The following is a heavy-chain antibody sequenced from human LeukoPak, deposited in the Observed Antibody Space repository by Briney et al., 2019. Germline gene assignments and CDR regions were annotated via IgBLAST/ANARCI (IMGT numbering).Heavy chain of an antibody. CDR2: INHSGST. J-gene: IGHJ4*02. CDR3: ARALDIVVVPAGSGYFDY. V-gene: IGHV4-34*01. D-gene: IGHD2-2*03. CDR1: GGSFSGYY. Sequence: SDTLSLTCAVYGGSFSGYYWSWIRQPPGKGLEWIGEINHSGSTNYNPSLKSRVTISVDTSKNQFSLNLSSVTAADTAVYYCARALDIVVVPAGSGYFDYWGQGTLVTVSS.